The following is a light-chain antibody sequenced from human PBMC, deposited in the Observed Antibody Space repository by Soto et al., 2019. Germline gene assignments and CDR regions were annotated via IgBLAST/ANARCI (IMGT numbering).Light chain of an antibody. CDR2: AAS. Sequence: AIQMTQSPSSLSASVGDRVTITCRASQGIRNDLGWYQQKPGKAPKLLIYAASSLQSGVPSRFSGSGSGTDFTLTIXXLXPEDXATXXXLXDYNYPLTFGGGTKVEIK. CDR1: QGIRND. J-gene: IGKJ4*01. CDR3: LXDYNYPLT. V-gene: IGKV1-6*01.